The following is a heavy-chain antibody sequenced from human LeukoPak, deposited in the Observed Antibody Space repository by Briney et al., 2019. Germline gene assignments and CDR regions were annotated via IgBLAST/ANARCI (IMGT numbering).Heavy chain of an antibody. Sequence: GGSLGLSCAASGFTFSSYAMSWVRQAPGKGLEWVSAISGSGGSTYYADSVKGRFTISRDNSKNTLYLQMNSLRAEDTAVYYCAKSSLPQYYYDSSGYLDYWGQGTLVTVSS. V-gene: IGHV3-23*01. CDR3: AKSSLPQYYYDSSGYLDY. CDR2: ISGSGGST. CDR1: GFTFSSYA. J-gene: IGHJ4*02. D-gene: IGHD3-22*01.